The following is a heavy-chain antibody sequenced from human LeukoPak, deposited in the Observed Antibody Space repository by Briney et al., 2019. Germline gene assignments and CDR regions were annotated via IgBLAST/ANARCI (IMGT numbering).Heavy chain of an antibody. CDR3: ARGDLRYFDWFKTTNWFDP. D-gene: IGHD3-9*01. CDR2: INHSGST. V-gene: IGHV4-34*01. CDR1: GGSFSGYY. Sequence: SETLSLTCAVYGGSFSGYYWSWIRQPPGKGLEWIGEINHSGSTNYNPSLKSRVTISVDTSKNQFSLKLSSVTAADTAVYYCARGDLRYFDWFKTTNWFDPWGQGTLVTVFS. J-gene: IGHJ5*02.